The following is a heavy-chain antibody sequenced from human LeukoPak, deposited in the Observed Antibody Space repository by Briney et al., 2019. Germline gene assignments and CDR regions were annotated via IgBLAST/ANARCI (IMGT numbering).Heavy chain of an antibody. J-gene: IGHJ6*03. Sequence: SETLSLTCAVYGGSFSGYYWRWIRQPPEKGLEWIGEINHSGSTNYNPSLKSRVTISVDTSKNQFSLKLSSVTAADTAVYYCARGVPEIYSSIHDNYYYYMDVWGKGTTVTVSS. D-gene: IGHD6-6*01. CDR3: ARGVPEIYSSIHDNYYYYMDV. CDR2: INHSGST. V-gene: IGHV4-34*01. CDR1: GGSFSGYY.